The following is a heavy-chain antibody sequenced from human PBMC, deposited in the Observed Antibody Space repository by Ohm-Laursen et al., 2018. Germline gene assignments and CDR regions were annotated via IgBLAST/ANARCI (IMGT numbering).Heavy chain of an antibody. Sequence: SLRLSCAASGFTFSNAWMSWVRQAPGKGLEWVGRIKSKTDGGTADYAAPVKGRFTISRDDSKNTLYLQMNSLKTEDTAVYYCTTGWLRLGTYYYYGMDIWGQGTTVTVSS. CDR3: TTGWLRLGTYYYYGMDI. CDR2: IKSKTDGGTA. J-gene: IGHJ6*02. CDR1: GFTFSNAW. D-gene: IGHD5-12*01. V-gene: IGHV3-15*01.